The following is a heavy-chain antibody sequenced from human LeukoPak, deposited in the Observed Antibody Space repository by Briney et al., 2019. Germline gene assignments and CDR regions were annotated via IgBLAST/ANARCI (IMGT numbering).Heavy chain of an antibody. Sequence: GGSLRLSCAASGFTFSSYWMSWVRQAPGKGLEWVATIKYDGSDKYYVDSVRGRFTISRDNAKNSLYLQMNSLSGEDTAVYFCARPSFSSGSYFDHWGQGTLVTVSS. J-gene: IGHJ4*02. D-gene: IGHD6-19*01. CDR1: GFTFSSYW. V-gene: IGHV3-7*01. CDR2: IKYDGSDK. CDR3: ARPSFSSGSYFDH.